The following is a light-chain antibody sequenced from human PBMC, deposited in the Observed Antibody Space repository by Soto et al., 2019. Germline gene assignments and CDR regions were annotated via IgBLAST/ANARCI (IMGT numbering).Light chain of an antibody. CDR1: LSVGSNY. V-gene: IGKV3-20*01. CDR3: HQYASSPLT. J-gene: IGKJ5*01. Sequence: EIVLTQSPGTLSLSPGERATLSCRASLSVGSNYLAWYQQTPGQAPRLLIHGASTRATGIPDRFSGSGSGTDFTLTLSRLESEDSAVYYCHQYASSPLTFGQGTRLEIK. CDR2: GAS.